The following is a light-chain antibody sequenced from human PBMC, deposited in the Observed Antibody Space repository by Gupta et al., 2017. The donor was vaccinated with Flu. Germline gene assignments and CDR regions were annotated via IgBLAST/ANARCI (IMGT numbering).Light chain of an antibody. CDR1: QGISNY. CDR3: QKYNSDPFS. CDR2: DAS. V-gene: IGKV1-27*01. Sequence: DIQLTHSPSSLSASVGDRVIITCRASQGISNYLAWYQQKPGKVPKLLIYDASTLQSGVPSRFSGSGYGTDFTLTISSLQPEDVATYYCQKYNSDPFSFGQGTKVDIK. J-gene: IGKJ3*01.